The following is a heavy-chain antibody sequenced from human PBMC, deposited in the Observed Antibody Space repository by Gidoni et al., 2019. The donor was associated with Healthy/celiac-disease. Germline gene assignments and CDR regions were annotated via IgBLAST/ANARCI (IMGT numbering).Heavy chain of an antibody. J-gene: IGHJ4*02. D-gene: IGHD3-22*01. CDR2: ISYDGSNK. V-gene: IGHV3-30-3*01. CDR1: GFTFSSYA. CDR3: ARDGYDSSGYYLYYFDY. Sequence: QLQLVEAGGGVVQPGRSLRRSCAASGFTFSSYALHWVRQAPGKGLEWVAVISYDGSNKYYADSVKGRFTISRDNSKNTLYLQMNSLRAEDTAVYYCARDGYDSSGYYLYYFDYWGQGTLVTVSS.